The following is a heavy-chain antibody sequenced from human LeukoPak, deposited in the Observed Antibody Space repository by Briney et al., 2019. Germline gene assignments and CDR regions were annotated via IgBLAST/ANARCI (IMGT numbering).Heavy chain of an antibody. J-gene: IGHJ4*02. CDR2: IYPYTGGT. Sequence: VQVSCLDCRCTFTDYFVLGLRQAPGQGLEWMGWIYPYTGGTNYAQNFQGSVTLTRDTSIRTTFMELSSLRSDDTAIYYCARDERFCNGDNHYPDLGYWGQGTLVTVSS. CDR1: RCTFTDYF. CDR3: ARDERFCNGDNHYPDLGY. D-gene: IGHD2-15*01. V-gene: IGHV1-2*02.